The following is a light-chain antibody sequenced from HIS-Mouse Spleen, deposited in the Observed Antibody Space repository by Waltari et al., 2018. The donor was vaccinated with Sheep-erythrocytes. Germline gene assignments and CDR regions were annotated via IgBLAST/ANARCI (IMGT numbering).Light chain of an antibody. J-gene: IGLJ3*02. CDR1: SSDVGGYNY. CDR3: SSYTSSSTLV. Sequence: QSALTQPASVSGSPGQSITISCTGTSSDVGGYNYVSWYQQHPGNAPKLMIYDVSNRPSGVSNLFSGSKSGNTASLTISGLQAEDEADYYCSSYTSSSTLVFGGGTKLTVL. V-gene: IGLV2-14*03. CDR2: DVS.